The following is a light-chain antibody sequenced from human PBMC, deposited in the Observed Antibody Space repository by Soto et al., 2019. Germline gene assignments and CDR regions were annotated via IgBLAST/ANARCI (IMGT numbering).Light chain of an antibody. CDR2: DAS. V-gene: IGKV3-11*01. J-gene: IGKJ5*01. Sequence: EFVLTQSPATLSLSPGERATLSCRASQSVSSYLAWYQQKPGQAPRLLIYDASNRATGIPARFSGSGSGTDFTLTISSPEPEDFAVYYCQQRNNWPRGTFGQGTRLEIK. CDR3: QQRNNWPRGT. CDR1: QSVSSY.